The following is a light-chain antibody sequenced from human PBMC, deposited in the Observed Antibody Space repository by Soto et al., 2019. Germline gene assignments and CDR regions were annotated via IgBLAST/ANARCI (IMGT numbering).Light chain of an antibody. CDR1: QSISSY. V-gene: IGKV1-39*01. J-gene: IGKJ2*01. Sequence: DIQMTQSPSSLSASVGDRVTITCRTSQSISSYLNWYQQKPGKAPKLLIYAASSLRSGVPSRFSGSESGTDFTLTISSLQPEDFATYYCQQSYSTPRTFGQGTKLEIK. CDR2: AAS. CDR3: QQSYSTPRT.